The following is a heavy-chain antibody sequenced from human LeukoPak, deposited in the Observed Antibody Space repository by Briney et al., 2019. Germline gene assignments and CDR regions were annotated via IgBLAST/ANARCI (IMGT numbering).Heavy chain of an antibody. D-gene: IGHD1-26*01. J-gene: IGHJ6*03. CDR2: ISGSGGST. CDR3: AKSGSSGKNTRYYYYMDV. CDR1: GFTFSSYA. V-gene: IGHV3-23*01. Sequence: GGSLRLSCAAAGFTFSSYAMSWVRQAPGKGLEWVSAISGSGGSTYYADSVKGRFTISRDNSKNTLYLQMNSLRAEDTAVYYCAKSGSSGKNTRYYYYMDVWGKGTTVTVSS.